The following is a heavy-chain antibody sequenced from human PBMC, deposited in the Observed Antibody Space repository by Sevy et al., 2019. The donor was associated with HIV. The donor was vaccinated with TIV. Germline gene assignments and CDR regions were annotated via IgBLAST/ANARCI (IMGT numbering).Heavy chain of an antibody. CDR1: GFNFRSYW. J-gene: IGHJ6*02. CDR3: VRAGSYGDTYFYDYGMDV. CDR2: INQEGSEK. Sequence: GGSLRLSCVASGFNFRSYWMTWVRQAPGKGLEWVANINQEGSEKYYVDSVKGRFTISRDNAKNSLYLQINSLRVEDTAVYYGVRAGSYGDTYFYDYGMDVWGQGTTVTVSS. D-gene: IGHD3-16*01. V-gene: IGHV3-7*01.